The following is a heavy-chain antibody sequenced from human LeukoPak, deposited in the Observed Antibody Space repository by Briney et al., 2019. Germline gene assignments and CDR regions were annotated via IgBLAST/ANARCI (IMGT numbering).Heavy chain of an antibody. D-gene: IGHD6-19*01. Sequence: GGSLRLSCAASGFTFSSYSMNWVRQAPGKGLEWVSYISSSSSTIYYVDSVKGRFTISRDNAKNSLYLQMNSLRDEDTAVYYCARGVITVAGPLDFWGQGTLVTVSS. J-gene: IGHJ4*02. CDR3: ARGVITVAGPLDF. CDR2: ISSSSSTI. CDR1: GFTFSSYS. V-gene: IGHV3-48*02.